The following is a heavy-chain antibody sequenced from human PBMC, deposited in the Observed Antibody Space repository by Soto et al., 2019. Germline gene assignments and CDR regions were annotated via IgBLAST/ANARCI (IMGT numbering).Heavy chain of an antibody. Sequence: QLQLQESGSGLVKPSQTLSLTCAVSGGSISSGGYSWSWIRQPPGKGLAWIGYIYHSGSTYYNPSLKSRVTISVDRSKNQFSLKLSSVTAADTAVYYCARVRPYYYYGMDVWGQGTTVTVSS. CDR2: IYHSGST. J-gene: IGHJ6*02. V-gene: IGHV4-30-2*01. CDR3: ARVRPYYYYGMDV. CDR1: GGSISSGGYS.